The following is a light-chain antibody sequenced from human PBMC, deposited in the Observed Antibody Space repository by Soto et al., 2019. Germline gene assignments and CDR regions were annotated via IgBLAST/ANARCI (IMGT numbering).Light chain of an antibody. Sequence: EIVLTQSPGTLSLSPGETATLSCRASQTVGTNFLAWYQQKPGQAPRLLMFGTSNRATDIPDRFGGSGSGTDFTLTISRLEPEDVAVYYCQHYSRTLPWTFCQGTKVEIK. V-gene: IGKV3-20*01. CDR3: QHYSRTLPWT. J-gene: IGKJ1*01. CDR2: GTS. CDR1: QTVGTNF.